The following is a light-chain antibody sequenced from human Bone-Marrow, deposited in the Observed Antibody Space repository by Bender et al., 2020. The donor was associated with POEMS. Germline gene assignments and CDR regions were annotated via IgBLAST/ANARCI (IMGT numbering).Light chain of an antibody. V-gene: IGLV2-23*02. Sequence: QSALTQPASVSGSPGQSITISCAGTSSDVGTYNLVSWYQQRPGKAPNLIIYDVNSRPSGVSHRFSGSKSGKTASLTISGLQAEDEADYYCCSYAGTTTLVIFGGGTTLTVL. J-gene: IGLJ2*01. CDR1: SSDVGTYNL. CDR3: CSYAGTTTLVI. CDR2: DVN.